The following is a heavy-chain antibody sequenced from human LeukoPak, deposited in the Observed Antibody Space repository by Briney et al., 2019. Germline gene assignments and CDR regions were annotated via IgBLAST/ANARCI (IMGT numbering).Heavy chain of an antibody. CDR1: GFTFSSYA. Sequence: GSLRLSCAASGFTFSSYAMSWVRQAPGKGLEWVSAISGSGGSTYYADSVKGRFTISRDNSKNTLYLQMNSLRAEDTAVYYCAKYPSSIAAYMGYYYGMDVWGQGTTVTVSS. V-gene: IGHV3-23*01. J-gene: IGHJ6*02. CDR3: AKYPSSIAAYMGYYYGMDV. CDR2: ISGSGGST. D-gene: IGHD6-6*01.